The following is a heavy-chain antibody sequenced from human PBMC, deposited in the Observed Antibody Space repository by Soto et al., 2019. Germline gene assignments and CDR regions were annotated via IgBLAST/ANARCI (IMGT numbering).Heavy chain of an antibody. J-gene: IGHJ6*02. D-gene: IGHD3-16*01. CDR2: IIPIFHTT. V-gene: IGHV1-69*01. CDR1: GDTFSRNA. Sequence: QVQLVQSGAEVKKPGSSVKVSCKASGDTFSRNAMSRVRQAPGQGLEWMGGIIPIFHTTNYAQKFQGRVTISADESTSTVYMVLRGLTYEDTAVYYCARGETYLGVWGQGTTVTVSS. CDR3: ARGETYLGV.